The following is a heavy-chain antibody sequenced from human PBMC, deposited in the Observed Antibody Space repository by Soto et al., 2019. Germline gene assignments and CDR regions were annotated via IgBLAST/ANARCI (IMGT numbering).Heavy chain of an antibody. V-gene: IGHV3-53*01. J-gene: IGHJ4*02. CDR1: GFTVSNNY. CDR3: GSLPGGGGY. CDR2: IYSGGYT. Sequence: EVQLVESGGGLIQPGGSLRLSCAVSGFTVSNNYMSWVRQAPGKGLEGVSVIYSGGYTAYGDSVKGRFTISRDNSKNTLFPKRKTLGPADPAVFYCGSLPGGGGYWGQGTLVTVSS. D-gene: IGHD3-10*01.